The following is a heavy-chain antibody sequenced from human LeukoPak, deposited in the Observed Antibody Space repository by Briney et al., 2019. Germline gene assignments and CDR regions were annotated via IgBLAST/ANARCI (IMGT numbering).Heavy chain of an antibody. CDR2: IIPILGIA. CDR3: ARTATIESRAIIN. CDR1: GGTFSSYA. V-gene: IGHV1-69*04. D-gene: IGHD5-12*01. J-gene: IGHJ4*02. Sequence: SVRVSCKASGGTFSSYAISWVRQAPGQGLEWMGRIIPILGIANYAQKFQGRVTITADKSTSTAYMELSSLRSEDTAVYYCARTATIESRAIINWGQGTLVTVSS.